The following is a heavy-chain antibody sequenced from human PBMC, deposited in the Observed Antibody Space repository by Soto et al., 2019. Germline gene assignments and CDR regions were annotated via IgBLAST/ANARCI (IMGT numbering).Heavy chain of an antibody. V-gene: IGHV3-21*01. CDR1: GFTFSSYS. J-gene: IGHJ4*02. D-gene: IGHD6-19*01. CDR3: AREKPGIAVAGAKKYDY. Sequence: PGGSLRLSCAASGFTFSSYSMNWVRQAPGKGLEWVSSISSSSSYIYYADSVKGRFTISRDNAKNSLYLQMNSLRAEDTAVYYCAREKPGIAVAGAKKYDYWGQGTLVTVSS. CDR2: ISSSSSYI.